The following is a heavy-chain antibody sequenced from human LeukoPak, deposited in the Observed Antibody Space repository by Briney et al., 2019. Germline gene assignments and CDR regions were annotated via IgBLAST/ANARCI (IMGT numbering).Heavy chain of an antibody. V-gene: IGHV3-30*04. D-gene: IGHD6-13*01. J-gene: IGHJ5*02. CDR1: GFTLSSYA. CDR2: ISYDGDNK. Sequence: GRSLRLSCVASGFTLSSYAMHWVRQAPGKGLEWVAVISYDGDNKYYGDSVKGRFTISRDNSKNTLYLQMNSLRAEDTAVYYCARDPAPLYSSSWYWFDPWGQGTLVTVSS. CDR3: ARDPAPLYSSSWYWFDP.